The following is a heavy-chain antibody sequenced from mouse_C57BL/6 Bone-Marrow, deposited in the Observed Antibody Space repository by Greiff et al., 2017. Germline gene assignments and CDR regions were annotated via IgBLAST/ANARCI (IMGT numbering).Heavy chain of an antibody. J-gene: IGHJ2*01. CDR2: IHPNSGST. Sequence: QVQLKQPGAELVKPGASVKLSCKASGYTFTSYWMHWVKQRPGQGLEWIGMIHPNSGSTNYNEKFKSKATLTVDKSSSTAYMQLRSLTSEDSAVYYCARNAYYSNWDYWGQGTTLTVSS. CDR3: ARNAYYSNWDY. V-gene: IGHV1-64*01. CDR1: GYTFTSYW. D-gene: IGHD2-5*01.